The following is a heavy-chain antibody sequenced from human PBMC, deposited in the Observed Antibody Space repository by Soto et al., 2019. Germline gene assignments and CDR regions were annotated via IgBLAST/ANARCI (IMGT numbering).Heavy chain of an antibody. J-gene: IGHJ4*02. CDR1: GYTFTSYG. CDR2: ISAYNGNT. D-gene: IGHD6-6*01. Sequence: QVQLVQSGAEVKKPGASVKVSCKASGYTFTSYGISWVRQAPGQGLEWMGWISAYNGNTNYAQKLQGRVTMTTDTSTSTAKREQGTLRSDAPAVYSCARDTPEYSSSPLDYWAQGPLATFSS. V-gene: IGHV1-18*01. CDR3: ARDTPEYSSSPLDY.